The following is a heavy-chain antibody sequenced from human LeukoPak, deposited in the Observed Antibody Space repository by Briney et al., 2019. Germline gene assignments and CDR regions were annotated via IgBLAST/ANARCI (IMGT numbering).Heavy chain of an antibody. D-gene: IGHD5-12*01. V-gene: IGHV3-23*01. CDR2: ISGSGGST. CDR3: ARGTEMVAYDY. Sequence: GGSLRLSCAASGFTFSSYAMSWVRQAPGKGLEWVSAISGSGGSTYYADSVKGRFTISRDNSKNTLYLQMGSLRAEDMAVYYCARGTEMVAYDYWGQGTLVTVSS. J-gene: IGHJ4*02. CDR1: GFTFSSYA.